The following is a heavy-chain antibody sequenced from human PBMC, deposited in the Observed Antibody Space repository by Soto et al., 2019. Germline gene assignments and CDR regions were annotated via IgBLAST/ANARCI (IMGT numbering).Heavy chain of an antibody. D-gene: IGHD1-26*01. Sequence: PGGSLRLSCAASGFTFSNAWMNWVRQAPGKGLEWVGRIKSKTDGGTTDYAAPVKGRFTISRDDSKSTLYLQMNSLKTEDTAVYYCTSRGATALYWYFDLWGRGTLVTVSS. J-gene: IGHJ2*01. CDR3: TSRGATALYWYFDL. V-gene: IGHV3-15*07. CDR2: IKSKTDGGTT. CDR1: GFTFSNAW.